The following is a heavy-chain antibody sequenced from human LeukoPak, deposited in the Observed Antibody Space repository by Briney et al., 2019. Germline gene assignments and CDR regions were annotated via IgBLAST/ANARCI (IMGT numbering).Heavy chain of an antibody. Sequence: SETLSLTCAVSGYSISSGYYWDRIRQPPGKGLEWVGSIYHSGSTYYNPSLKSRVTISVDTSKNQFSLKLSSVTAPHTAVYFCARHYGSGENLFYYCGQGSLVSVSS. D-gene: IGHD6-19*01. CDR2: IYHSGST. CDR1: GYSISSGYY. V-gene: IGHV4-38-2*01. J-gene: IGHJ4*02. CDR3: ARHYGSGENLFYY.